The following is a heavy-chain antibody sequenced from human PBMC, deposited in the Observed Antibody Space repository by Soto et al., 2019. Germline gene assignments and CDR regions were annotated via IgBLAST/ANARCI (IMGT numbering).Heavy chain of an antibody. J-gene: IGHJ6*03. CDR3: ARESGGATATLDYYYFYMDV. Sequence: QVPLVQSGAEVRKPGASVTVSCRSSGDSFNDYYIHWVRQAPGQGFERMGWINPNGGVTKYAQKFQGWVSMTRDTSIRTVYMQLSRLTSDDTAVYYCARESGGATATLDYYYFYMDVWGTGTTVTVSS. CDR2: INPNGGVT. V-gene: IGHV1-2*04. D-gene: IGHD1-26*01. CDR1: GDSFNDYY.